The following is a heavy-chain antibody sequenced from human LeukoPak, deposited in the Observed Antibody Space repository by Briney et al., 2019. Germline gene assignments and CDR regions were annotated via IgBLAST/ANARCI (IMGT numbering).Heavy chain of an antibody. V-gene: IGHV1-2*02. CDR3: AREDSIRRYYDILTGYQY. CDR2: INPNSGGT. J-gene: IGHJ4*02. D-gene: IGHD3-9*01. Sequence: ASVKVSCKASGYTFTGYYMHWVRQAPGQGLEWMGWINPNSGGTNYAQKFQGRVTMTRDTSISTAYMELSRLRSDDTAVYYCAREDSIRRYYDILTGYQYWGQGTLVTVSS. CDR1: GYTFTGYY.